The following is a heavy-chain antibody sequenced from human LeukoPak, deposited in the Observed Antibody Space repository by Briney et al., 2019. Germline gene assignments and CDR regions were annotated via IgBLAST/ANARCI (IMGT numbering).Heavy chain of an antibody. J-gene: IGHJ3*01. V-gene: IGHV3-7*01. CDR1: GFTFKTSW. CDR3: ARHNGGRAFDL. Sequence: PGGSLRLSCAASGFTFKTSWMSWVRQAPGKGLQWVSNIKQHGGETYYADPVRGRFTISRDNAKNTLYLHINSLRAGDTAVYYCARHNGGRAFDLWGHGTMVTVSS. D-gene: IGHD2-8*01. CDR2: IKQHGGET.